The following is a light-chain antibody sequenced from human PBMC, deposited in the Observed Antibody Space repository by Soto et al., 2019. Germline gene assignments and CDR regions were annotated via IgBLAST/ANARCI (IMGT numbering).Light chain of an antibody. V-gene: IGLV1-44*01. CDR1: SSNIGSNT. J-gene: IGLJ1*01. CDR2: STS. CDR3: AAWDDRLDVYV. Sequence: QSVLTQPPSASGTSGQIVAISCSGSSSNIGSNTVTWYQQLPGTAPKLLIYSTSQRSSGVPGRFSGSKSGASASLSISGLQSEDEADYYCAAWDDRLDVYVFGKGTKVTVL.